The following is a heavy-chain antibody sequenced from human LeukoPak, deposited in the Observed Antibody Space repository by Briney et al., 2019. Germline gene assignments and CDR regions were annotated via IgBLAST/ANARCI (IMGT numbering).Heavy chain of an antibody. V-gene: IGHV4-61*01. CDR2: IYYNGNT. CDR1: GDSVSSPNSH. Sequence: SETLSLTCTVSGDSVSSPNSHWSWIWQPPGKGLEWIGHIYYNGNTNYNPSLKSRVTISLDTSKNQFSLELSSVTAADTAVYLRARNRCWYGIDVWGQGTTVTVSS. J-gene: IGHJ6*02. CDR3: ARNRCWYGIDV. D-gene: IGHD3-16*02.